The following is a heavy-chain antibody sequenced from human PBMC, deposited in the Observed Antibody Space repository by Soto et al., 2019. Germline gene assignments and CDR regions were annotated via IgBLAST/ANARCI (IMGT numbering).Heavy chain of an antibody. V-gene: IGHV3-23*01. CDR1: GFTFSSYA. Sequence: GGSLRLSCAASGFTFSSYAMSWVRQAPGKGLEWVSTISGSGGSTYYADSVQGRFTISRDNSKNTLYLQLNSLRAEDTAVYYCAKSSIVGATVPFDYWGQGTLVTVSS. D-gene: IGHD1-26*01. J-gene: IGHJ4*02. CDR2: ISGSGGST. CDR3: AKSSIVGATVPFDY.